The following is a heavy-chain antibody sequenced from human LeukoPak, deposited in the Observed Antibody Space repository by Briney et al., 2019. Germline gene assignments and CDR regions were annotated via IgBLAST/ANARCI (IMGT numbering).Heavy chain of an antibody. CDR1: GFTFSSYG. CDR3: ARDFLAITGTTYYFDY. Sequence: PGRSLRPSCAASGFTFSSYGMHWVRQAPGKGLEWVAVIWYDGSNKYYADSVKGRFTISRDNSENTLYLQMNSLRAEDTAVYYCARDFLAITGTTYYFDYWGQGTLVTVSS. J-gene: IGHJ4*02. CDR2: IWYDGSNK. V-gene: IGHV3-33*01. D-gene: IGHD1-7*01.